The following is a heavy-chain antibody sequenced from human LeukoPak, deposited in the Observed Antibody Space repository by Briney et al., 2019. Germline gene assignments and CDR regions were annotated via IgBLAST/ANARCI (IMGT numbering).Heavy chain of an antibody. Sequence: ASVKVSCKASGGTFSSYAISWVRQAPGQGLEWMGRIIPILGIANYAQKFQGRVTITADKSTSTAYMELSSLRSEDTAVYYCARAWGGYDSYYFDYWGQGTLVTVPS. D-gene: IGHD5-12*01. CDR2: IIPILGIA. V-gene: IGHV1-69*04. J-gene: IGHJ4*02. CDR3: ARAWGGYDSYYFDY. CDR1: GGTFSSYA.